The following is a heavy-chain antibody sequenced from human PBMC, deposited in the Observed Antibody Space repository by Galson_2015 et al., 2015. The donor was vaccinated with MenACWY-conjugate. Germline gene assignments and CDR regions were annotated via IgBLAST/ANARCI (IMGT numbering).Heavy chain of an antibody. CDR2: IYPSDSDT. V-gene: IGHV5-51*01. J-gene: IGHJ4*03. CDR3: ARTASSNVSPLDY. CDR1: GDSFSTYW. Sequence: QSGAEVKKPGESLKISCKGSGDSFSTYWVGWVRQMPGKGLEWMGIIYPSDSDTRYSPSFQGQVTISAAKSINTAFLQWTSLKASDTAGDLCARTASSNVSPLDYSLHWTLLAPSS. D-gene: IGHD2-2*01.